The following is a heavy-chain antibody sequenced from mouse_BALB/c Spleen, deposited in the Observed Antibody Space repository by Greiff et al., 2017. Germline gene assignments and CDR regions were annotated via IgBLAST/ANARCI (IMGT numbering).Heavy chain of an antibody. CDR2: INPSTGYT. V-gene: IGHV1-7*01. Sequence: QVQLKESGAELAKPGASVKMSCKASGYTFTSYWMHWVKQRPGQGLEWIGYINPSTGYTEYNQKFKDKATLTADKSSSTAYMQLSSLTSEDSAVYYCARGITTTHYYAMDYWGQGTSVTVSS. CDR1: GYTFTSYW. CDR3: ARGITTTHYYAMDY. J-gene: IGHJ4*01. D-gene: IGHD2-4*01.